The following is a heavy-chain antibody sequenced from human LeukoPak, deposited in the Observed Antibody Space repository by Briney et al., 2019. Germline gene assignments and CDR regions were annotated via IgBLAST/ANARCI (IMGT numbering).Heavy chain of an antibody. Sequence: SETLSLTCTVSGGSISSYYWSWIRQPPGKGLEWIGYIYYSGSTNYNPSLKSRVTISVDTSKNQFSLKLSSVTAADTAVYYCARGGYSYGLIDYWGQGTLVTVSS. D-gene: IGHD5-18*01. CDR3: ARGGYSYGLIDY. CDR1: GGSISSYY. V-gene: IGHV4-59*01. CDR2: IYYSGST. J-gene: IGHJ4*02.